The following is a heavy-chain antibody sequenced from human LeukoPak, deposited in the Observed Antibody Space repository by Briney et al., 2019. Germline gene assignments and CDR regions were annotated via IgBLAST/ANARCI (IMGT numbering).Heavy chain of an antibody. Sequence: ASVKVSCKVSGYTLTELSMHWVRQAPGKGLEWMGGFDPEDGETIYAQKFQGRVTMTEDTSTDTAYMELSSLRSEDTAVYYCAAGIVGATSFDYWDQGTLVTVSS. CDR1: GYTLTELS. CDR2: FDPEDGET. J-gene: IGHJ4*02. CDR3: AAGIVGATSFDY. D-gene: IGHD1-26*01. V-gene: IGHV1-24*01.